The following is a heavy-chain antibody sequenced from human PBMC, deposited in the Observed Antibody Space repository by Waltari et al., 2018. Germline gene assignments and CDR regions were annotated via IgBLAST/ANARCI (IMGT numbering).Heavy chain of an antibody. J-gene: IGHJ3*02. CDR2: TNPSSDGT. Sequence: QVQLVQSGAEVKKPGASVKVSCKASGYTFTGSYMHWVRQAPGQGLEWMGRTNPSSDGTNYAQKLQGRVTMTRDTSIGTAYMGLSRLRSDDTAVYYCARGLLGIDAFDIWGQGTMVTVSS. CDR1: GYTFTGSY. D-gene: IGHD7-27*01. V-gene: IGHV1-2*06. CDR3: ARGLLGIDAFDI.